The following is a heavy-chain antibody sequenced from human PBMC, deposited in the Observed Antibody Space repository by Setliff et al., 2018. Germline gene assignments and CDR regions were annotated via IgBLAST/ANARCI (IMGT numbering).Heavy chain of an antibody. CDR2: ISTSSGTR. V-gene: IGHV3-48*01. Sequence: PGGSLRLSCVVSGFSFSNYGMTWVRQAPGKGLEWISYISTSSGTRYYADSVKGRFTISRDNAIQSLYLQMNSLRAEDTAVYYCARLALTGYDSSGYYYALEYYYYMDVWGKGTTVTVSS. D-gene: IGHD3-22*01. J-gene: IGHJ6*03. CDR1: GFSFSNYG. CDR3: ARLALTGYDSSGYYYALEYYYYMDV.